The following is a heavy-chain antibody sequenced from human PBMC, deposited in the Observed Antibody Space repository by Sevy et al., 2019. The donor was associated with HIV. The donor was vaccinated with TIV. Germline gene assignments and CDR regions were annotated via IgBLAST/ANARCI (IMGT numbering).Heavy chain of an antibody. CDR3: AKDTGSGSYFDAFDI. J-gene: IGHJ3*02. Sequence: GGSLRLSCAASGFTFSSYGMSWVRQAPGKGLEWVSAISGSGGSTYYADSVKGRFTISRDNSKNTLYLQMNSLRAEDTAVYYCAKDTGSGSYFDAFDIWGQGTMVTVSS. CDR2: ISGSGGST. V-gene: IGHV3-23*01. D-gene: IGHD3-10*01. CDR1: GFTFSSYG.